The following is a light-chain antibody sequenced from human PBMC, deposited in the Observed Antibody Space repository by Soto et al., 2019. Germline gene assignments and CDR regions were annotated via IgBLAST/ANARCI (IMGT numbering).Light chain of an antibody. J-gene: IGKJ1*01. CDR2: AAS. CDR1: QNITNY. V-gene: IGKV1-39*01. CDR3: QQTYRSSWT. Sequence: DIRLTQSPSSLSASVGDRCTITFLASQNITNYFNWYQQKPGKAPTLLIYAASSLQSGVPSRFSGSGSGTDFTLTISSLQPEDFATYYCQQTYRSSWTFGPGTKVDI.